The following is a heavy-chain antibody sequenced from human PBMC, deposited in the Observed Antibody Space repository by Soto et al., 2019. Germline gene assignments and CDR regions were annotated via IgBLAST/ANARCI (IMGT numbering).Heavy chain of an antibody. V-gene: IGHV3-23*01. CDR2: LSASGSGS. CDR1: RVCVNTYG. J-gene: IGHJ6*02. CDR3: AKNSYGDSWNFGLDV. Sequence: GGSLRLSCTTSRVCVNTYGMTWVRRAPGKGLEWVSTLSASGSGSYYAESVKGRFAVSRDNSKNTMYLQMNSLRDEDTAVYYCAKNSYGDSWNFGLDVWGQGTTVTVSS. D-gene: IGHD4-17*01.